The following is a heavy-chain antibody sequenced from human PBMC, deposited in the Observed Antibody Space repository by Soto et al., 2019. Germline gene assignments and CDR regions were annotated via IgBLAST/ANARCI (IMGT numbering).Heavy chain of an antibody. Sequence: QVQLVESGGGVVQPGRSLRLSCAASGFPFSGYGMHWVRQAPGKGLEWVAVIWYDGNNKYYSESVKGRFTISRDNSKNTLFIQMNSMRAEDTAIYYCARDVQSFSPAYYFDYWGQGALVTVSS. CDR1: GFPFSGYG. V-gene: IGHV3-33*01. J-gene: IGHJ4*02. D-gene: IGHD1-1*01. CDR2: IWYDGNNK. CDR3: ARDVQSFSPAYYFDY.